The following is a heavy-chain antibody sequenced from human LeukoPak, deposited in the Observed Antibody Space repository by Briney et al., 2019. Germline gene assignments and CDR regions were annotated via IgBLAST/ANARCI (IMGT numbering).Heavy chain of an antibody. Sequence: ASVKLSCKASGYTFTGYYMHWVRQAPGQGLEWMGWINPNSGGTNYAQKFQGRLTMTRDTSISTAYMELSRLRSDDMAVYYCAREGRQRIAADGPFDYWGQGTLVTVSS. J-gene: IGHJ4*02. CDR2: INPNSGGT. CDR1: GYTFTGYY. V-gene: IGHV1-2*02. D-gene: IGHD6-13*01. CDR3: AREGRQRIAADGPFDY.